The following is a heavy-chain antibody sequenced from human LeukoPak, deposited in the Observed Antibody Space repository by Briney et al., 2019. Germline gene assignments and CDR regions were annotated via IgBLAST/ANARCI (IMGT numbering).Heavy chain of an antibody. J-gene: IGHJ4*02. CDR1: GYSISSGYY. Sequence: SETLSLTCTVSGYSISSGYYWGWIRQPPGKGLEWIGSIYHSGSTYYNPSLKSRVTISVDTSKNQFSLKLSSVTAADTAVYYCAKGSSGWLLRYYFDYWGQGTLVTVSS. CDR2: IYHSGST. CDR3: AKGSSGWLLRYYFDY. V-gene: IGHV4-38-2*02. D-gene: IGHD6-25*01.